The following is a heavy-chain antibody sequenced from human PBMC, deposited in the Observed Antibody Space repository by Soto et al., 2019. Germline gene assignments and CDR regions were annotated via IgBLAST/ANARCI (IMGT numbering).Heavy chain of an antibody. V-gene: IGHV3-21*01. Sequence: GGSLRLSCVTSGFTFSRNTMNWVRQAPGKGLEWVASITSSGSYVYYADSVKGRFSASRDNAKNSLSLQMDSLRPDDTAIYFCVKDEGIEAMDVWGQGTTVTV. CDR1: GFTFSRNT. J-gene: IGHJ6*02. D-gene: IGHD3-3*02. CDR3: VKDEGIEAMDV. CDR2: ITSSGSYV.